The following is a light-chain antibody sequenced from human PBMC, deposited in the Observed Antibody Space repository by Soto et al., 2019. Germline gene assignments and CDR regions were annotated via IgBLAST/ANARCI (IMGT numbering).Light chain of an antibody. CDR3: QHYQSYSDLT. CDR2: KAS. Sequence: DIQMTQSPSTLSASVGDRVTITCRASQTIKNWLAWYQQKPGMAPKLLIYKASTLETGVPSRFSGSASGTEFTLTFSSLQPDDFASYYCQHYQSYSDLTFGGGTKVEMK. J-gene: IGKJ4*01. V-gene: IGKV1-5*03. CDR1: QTIKNW.